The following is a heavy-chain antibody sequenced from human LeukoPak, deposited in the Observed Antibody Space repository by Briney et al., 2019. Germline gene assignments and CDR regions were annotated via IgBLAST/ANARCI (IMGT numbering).Heavy chain of an antibody. Sequence: GRSLRLSCAASGFTFSSYGMHWVRQAPGKGLEWVAVISYDGSNKYYADSVKGRFTISRDNSKNTLYLQMNSLRAEDTAVYYCAKDVGDSSSWLDYWGQGTLVTVSS. J-gene: IGHJ4*02. D-gene: IGHD6-13*01. CDR2: ISYDGSNK. CDR1: GFTFSSYG. CDR3: AKDVGDSSSWLDY. V-gene: IGHV3-30*18.